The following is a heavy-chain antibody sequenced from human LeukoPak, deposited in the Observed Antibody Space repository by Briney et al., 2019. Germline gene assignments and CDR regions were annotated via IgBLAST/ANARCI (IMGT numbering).Heavy chain of an antibody. CDR2: ISGSDGST. Sequence: GGSLRLSCAASGFTLSSYAMSRVRQAPGKGLEWVSAISGSDGSTHYADSVKGRFTISRDISYNRLYLQMNSLRAEDTAVYYCAKDVEATISSGGYYFDYWGQGTLVTVSS. CDR1: GFTLSSYA. D-gene: IGHD6-19*01. V-gene: IGHV3-23*01. J-gene: IGHJ4*02. CDR3: AKDVEATISSGGYYFDY.